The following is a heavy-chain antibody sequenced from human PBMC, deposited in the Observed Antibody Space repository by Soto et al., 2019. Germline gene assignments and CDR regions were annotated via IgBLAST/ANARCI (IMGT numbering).Heavy chain of an antibody. D-gene: IGHD3-10*02. CDR1: GFTFSASG. CDR2: IKTKVSSYAT. V-gene: IGHV3-73*02. CDR3: ARDGYYYVMDV. J-gene: IGHJ6*02. Sequence: EVQLVESGGGLVQPGGSLKLSCAASGFTFSASGMHWVRQASGKALEWIGRIKTKVSSYATAYAASVQGRFTISRDDSRNTAYLQMNSLKTEDTAVYYCARDGYYYVMDVWGQGTTVTVSS.